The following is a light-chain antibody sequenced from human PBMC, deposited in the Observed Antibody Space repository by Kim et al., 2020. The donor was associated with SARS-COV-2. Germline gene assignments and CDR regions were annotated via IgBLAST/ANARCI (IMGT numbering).Light chain of an antibody. CDR3: QSRDSSGKVV. J-gene: IGLJ2*01. Sequence: SSELTQDPALSVALGQTVRITGQGDSLRKYYGTWYQRRPGQAPVLVIYGKNNRPSGIPDRFSGSSSGNTASLTIPGAQAEDEADYYCQSRDSSGKVVFGGGTQLTVL. CDR2: GKN. V-gene: IGLV3-19*01. CDR1: SLRKYY.